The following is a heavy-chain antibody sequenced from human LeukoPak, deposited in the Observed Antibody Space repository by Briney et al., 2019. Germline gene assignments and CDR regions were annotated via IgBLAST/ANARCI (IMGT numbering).Heavy chain of an antibody. V-gene: IGHV3-21*01. Sequence: GGSLRLSCEASGFTFSTYSMHWVRQAPGKGLEWVSSIRSGSTYINYADSVKGRFTISRDDAKNSLYLQMNSLRAEDTAVYYCARDGIFDYWGQGTLVTVSS. CDR2: IRSGSTYI. CDR1: GFTFSTYS. J-gene: IGHJ4*02. CDR3: ARDGIFDY.